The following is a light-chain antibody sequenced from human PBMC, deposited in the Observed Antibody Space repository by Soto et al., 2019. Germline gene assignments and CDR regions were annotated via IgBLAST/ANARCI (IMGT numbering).Light chain of an antibody. CDR1: QSVSSSY. J-gene: IGKJ5*01. Sequence: PGERATLSCRASQSVSSSYLAWYQQKPGQAPRLLIYGASSRATGIPDRFSGSGSGTDFTLTISRLEPEDFAVYYCQQYGSSLSITFGQGTRLEI. CDR2: GAS. V-gene: IGKV3-20*01. CDR3: QQYGSSLSIT.